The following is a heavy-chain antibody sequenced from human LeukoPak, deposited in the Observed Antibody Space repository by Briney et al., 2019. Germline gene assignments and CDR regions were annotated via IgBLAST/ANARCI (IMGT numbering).Heavy chain of an antibody. Sequence: PGRSLRLSCAASGFTFSSYAMHWVRQAPGKGLEWVAVISYDGSNKYHADSVKGRFTISRDNSKNTLYLQMNSLRTEDTAVYYCPKDLTSDFGGGFDPWGQGTLVTVSS. CDR1: GFTFSSYA. CDR2: ISYDGSNK. D-gene: IGHD3-10*01. J-gene: IGHJ5*02. V-gene: IGHV3-30-3*01. CDR3: PKDLTSDFGGGFDP.